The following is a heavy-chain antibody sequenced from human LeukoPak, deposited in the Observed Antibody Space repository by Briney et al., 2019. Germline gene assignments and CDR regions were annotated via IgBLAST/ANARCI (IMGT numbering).Heavy chain of an antibody. J-gene: IGHJ4*02. Sequence: SETLSLTCTVSGGSISSGGYYWSWIRQHPGKGLEWIGYIYYSGSTNYNPSLKSRVAISVDTSKNQFSLKLSSVTAADTAVYYCARGGRWLRIDYWGQGTPVTVSS. V-gene: IGHV4-61*08. CDR1: GGSISSGGYY. D-gene: IGHD5-24*01. CDR3: ARGGRWLRIDY. CDR2: IYYSGST.